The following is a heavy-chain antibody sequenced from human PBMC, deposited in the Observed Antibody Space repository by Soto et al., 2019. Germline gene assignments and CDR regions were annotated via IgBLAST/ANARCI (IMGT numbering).Heavy chain of an antibody. J-gene: IGHJ4*02. D-gene: IGHD4-4*01. CDR1: GFTFDDYA. CDR3: AKDMLSRGYSNHFDY. CDR2: ISWNSGSI. Sequence: GGSLRLSCAASGFTFDDYAMHWVRQAPGKGLEWVSGISWNSGSIGYADSVKGRFTISRDNAKNSLYLQMNSLRAEDTALYYCAKDMLSRGYSNHFDYWGQGTLVTVSS. V-gene: IGHV3-9*01.